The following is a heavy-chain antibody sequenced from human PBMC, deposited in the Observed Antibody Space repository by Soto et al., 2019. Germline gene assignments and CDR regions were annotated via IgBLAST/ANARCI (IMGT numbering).Heavy chain of an antibody. D-gene: IGHD5-12*01. V-gene: IGHV3-30-3*01. J-gene: IGHJ4*02. CDR1: GFTFRNYA. CDR3: AIDPYSGYIFDS. Sequence: QVQLVESGGGVVQTGTSLRLSCAASGFTFRNYAMHWVRQAPGKGLEWLAVISYDGTTKYNADSAKGRFTISRDNSNNMLYLQLNSLRVEDTAIYYCAIDPYSGYIFDSWGQGTLVTLSS. CDR2: ISYDGTTK.